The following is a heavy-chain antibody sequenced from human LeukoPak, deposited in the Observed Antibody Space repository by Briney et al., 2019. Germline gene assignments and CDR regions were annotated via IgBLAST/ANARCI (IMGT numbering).Heavy chain of an antibody. CDR1: GYSFTSYG. CDR3: AREEYCSSTSCSPRFDY. Sequence: ASVKVSCKASGYSFTSYGISWVRQAPGQGLEWMGWISPFSGDTKYAKLFQGRVTLTTDTSTNTAYMELTSLRSDDTAVYYCAREEYCSSTSCSPRFDYWGQGTLVTVSS. J-gene: IGHJ4*02. D-gene: IGHD2-2*01. V-gene: IGHV1-18*01. CDR2: ISPFSGDT.